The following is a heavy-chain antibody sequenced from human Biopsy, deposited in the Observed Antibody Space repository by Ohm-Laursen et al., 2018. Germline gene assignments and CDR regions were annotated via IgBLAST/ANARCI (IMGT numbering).Heavy chain of an antibody. CDR1: GASVKTSGYF. Sequence: SDTLSLTCSVSGASVKTSGYFWAWIRQHPGKGLERIGYISYNERTHYNPSLTSRLAISFDTSNNRISLQLRSVSAADTAVYYCVREPKTGTAEAWYFDLWGRGSPVTVPS. D-gene: IGHD3-9*01. V-gene: IGHV4-31*03. J-gene: IGHJ2*01. CDR2: ISYNERT. CDR3: VREPKTGTAEAWYFDL.